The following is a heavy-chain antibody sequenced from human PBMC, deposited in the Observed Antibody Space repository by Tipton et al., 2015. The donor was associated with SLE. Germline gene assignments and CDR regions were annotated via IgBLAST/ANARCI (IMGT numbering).Heavy chain of an antibody. D-gene: IGHD3-10*01. CDR3: ARDVMGRTTTDRGTYQYYYYMDF. CDR1: GGSMELYQ. J-gene: IGHJ6*03. V-gene: IGHV4-59*01. Sequence: TLSLTCIVSGGSMELYQWSWIRQPPGKGLEWVGYIDNSGNTNYNPSLKSRVTILVDTSKNPKSQFSLRLSSVTAADTAVYYCARDVMGRTTTDRGTYQYYYYMDFWGKGTTVTVSS. CDR2: IDNSGNT.